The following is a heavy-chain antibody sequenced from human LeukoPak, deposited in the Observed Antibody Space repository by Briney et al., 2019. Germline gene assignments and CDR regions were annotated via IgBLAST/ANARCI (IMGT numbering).Heavy chain of an antibody. V-gene: IGHV1-2*02. CDR2: INPNSGGT. Sequence: ASVKVSCKASGYTFTGYYIHWVRQAPGQGLEWMGWINPNSGGTTYAQKFQGRVTMTRDTSISTAYMELSRLKSDDTAVYYCARGGYSYGSAPVDYWGQGTLVTVSS. J-gene: IGHJ4*02. CDR3: ARGGYSYGSAPVDY. D-gene: IGHD5-18*01. CDR1: GYTFTGYY.